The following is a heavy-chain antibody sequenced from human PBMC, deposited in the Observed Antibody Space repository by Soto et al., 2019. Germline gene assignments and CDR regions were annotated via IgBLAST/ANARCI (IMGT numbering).Heavy chain of an antibody. V-gene: IGHV4-59*08. CDR1: GGSINSYY. CDR2: IYYSGST. Sequence: SETLSLTCTVSGGSINSYYWSWIRQPPGKGLEWIGYIYYSGSTNYNPSLKSRVTISVDTSKNQFSLMLSSVTAPDTAVYYFARYPVLGFLGSGNYCYTDADVGGKGTTFTVSS. J-gene: IGHJ6*03. D-gene: IGHD3-3*01. CDR3: ARYPVLGFLGSGNYCYTDADV.